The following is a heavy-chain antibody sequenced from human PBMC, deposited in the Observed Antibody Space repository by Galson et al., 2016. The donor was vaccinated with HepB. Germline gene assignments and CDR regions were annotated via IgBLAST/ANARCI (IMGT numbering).Heavy chain of an antibody. Sequence: PALVKPPQTLTLTCTFSGFSLSTSAVGVGWIRQPPGKALEWLALIYWDDDTRHSPSLKSRLTITKDTSKNQVVLIMTNMDPVDTATYYCAHSDGAAAGTETFDYWGQGTLVTVSS. CDR1: GFSLSTSAVG. CDR3: AHSDGAAAGTETFDY. J-gene: IGHJ4*02. V-gene: IGHV2-5*02. CDR2: IYWDDDT. D-gene: IGHD6-13*01.